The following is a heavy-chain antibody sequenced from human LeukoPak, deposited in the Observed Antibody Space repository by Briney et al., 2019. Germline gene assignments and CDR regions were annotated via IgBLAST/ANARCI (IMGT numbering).Heavy chain of an antibody. V-gene: IGHV3-72*01. CDR3: ARDFDYGDGFDF. CDR2: ARNKANSYIS. Sequence: PGGSLRLSCAASGFPFTDRYMDWVRQAPGKGLEWVGRARNKANSYISEYAASVKGRFTISRDNSKNSLYLQMNSLKTEDTAVYYCARDFDYGDGFDFWGQGTLVTVSS. D-gene: IGHD4-17*01. CDR1: GFPFTDRY. J-gene: IGHJ4*02.